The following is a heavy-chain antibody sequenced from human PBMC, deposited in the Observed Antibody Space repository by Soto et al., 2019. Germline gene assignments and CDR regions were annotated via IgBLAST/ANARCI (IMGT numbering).Heavy chain of an antibody. J-gene: IGHJ4*02. CDR3: ARGNNSGHLTY. CDR2: KIKDGSEK. D-gene: IGHD1-1*01. Sequence: PGGSLRLSCAASGFTFSNYWMTCVRQAPGKALECVANKIKDGSEKSYVDSVKGRFTSSRDNAKNSLYLEMHSLRVEDTAVYYCARGNNSGHLTYWGQGTLVTVSS. V-gene: IGHV3-7*03. CDR1: GFTFSNYW.